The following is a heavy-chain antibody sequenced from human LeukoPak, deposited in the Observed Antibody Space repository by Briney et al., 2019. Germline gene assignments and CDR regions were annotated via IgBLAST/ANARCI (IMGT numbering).Heavy chain of an antibody. J-gene: IGHJ4*02. CDR2: FDPEDGET. V-gene: IGHV1-24*01. CDR3: AKVGATKGAFDY. D-gene: IGHD1-26*01. CDR1: GYTLTELS. Sequence: ASVTVSCKVSGYTLTELSMHWVRQAPGKGLEWMGGFDPEDGETIYAQKFQGRVTMTEDTSTDTAYMELSSLRSEDTAVYYCAKVGATKGAFDYWGQGTLVTVSS.